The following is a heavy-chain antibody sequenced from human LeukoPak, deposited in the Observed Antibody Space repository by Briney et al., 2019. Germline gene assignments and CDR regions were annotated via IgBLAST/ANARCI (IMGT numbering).Heavy chain of an antibody. CDR2: ISAYNGNT. V-gene: IGHV1-18*01. Sequence: ASVKVSCKASGYTFTSYDINWVRQAPGQGLEWMGWISAYNGNTNYAQKLQGRVTMTTDTSTSTAYMELRSLRSDDTAVYYCARSDVGYCSSTSCSHFDYWGQGTLVTVSS. CDR1: GYTFTSYD. CDR3: ARSDVGYCSSTSCSHFDY. D-gene: IGHD2-2*01. J-gene: IGHJ4*02.